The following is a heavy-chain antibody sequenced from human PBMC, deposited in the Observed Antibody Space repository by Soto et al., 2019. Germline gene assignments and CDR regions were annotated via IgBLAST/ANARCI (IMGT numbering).Heavy chain of an antibody. CDR3: ARSVAGNDY. CDR1: GGSFSGYY. J-gene: IGHJ4*02. Sequence: QVQLQQWGAGLLKPSETLSLTCAVYGGSFSGYYWSWIRQPPGKGLEWIGEINQSGSTNYNPSLKXRXTXXVDTSKNQFSLKLSSVTAADTAVYYCARSVAGNDYWGQGTLVTVSS. D-gene: IGHD6-19*01. CDR2: INQSGST. V-gene: IGHV4-34*01.